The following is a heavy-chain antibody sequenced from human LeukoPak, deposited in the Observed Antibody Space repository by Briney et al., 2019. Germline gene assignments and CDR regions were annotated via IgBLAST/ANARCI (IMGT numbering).Heavy chain of an antibody. CDR2: IYYSGST. CDR1: GGSISSSSYY. CDR3: ARGYSYGYDGDRTIFDY. J-gene: IGHJ4*02. D-gene: IGHD5-18*01. V-gene: IGHV4-39*01. Sequence: SETLSLTCTVSGGSISSSSYYWGWIRQPPGKGLEWIGSIYYSGSTYYNPSLKCRVTISVDTSKNQFSLKLSSVTAADTAVYYCARGYSYGYDGDRTIFDYWGQGTLVTVSS.